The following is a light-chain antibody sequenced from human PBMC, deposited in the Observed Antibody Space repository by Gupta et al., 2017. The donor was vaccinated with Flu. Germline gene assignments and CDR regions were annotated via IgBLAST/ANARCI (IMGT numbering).Light chain of an antibody. CDR1: QSVGRW. CDR2: EAS. V-gene: IGKV1-5*03. J-gene: IGKJ1*01. CDR3: QQEGSPSGT. Sequence: PSTLSASVGDSVTITCRASQSVGRWLAWYQQKPGNAPRLLIYEASKVERGVPSRFSGSGAGTXLTLTIXGRQPDDFGTYYCQQEGSPSGTFGXGTKVEIK.